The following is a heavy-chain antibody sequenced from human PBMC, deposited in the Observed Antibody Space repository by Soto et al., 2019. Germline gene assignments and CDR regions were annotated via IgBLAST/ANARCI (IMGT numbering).Heavy chain of an antibody. V-gene: IGHV4-34*01. CDR1: GGSFSSYY. Sequence: QVQLQQWGDGLLKPSETLSLTCAVYGGSFSSYYWNWIRQSPGKGLEWIGDIKRIGSANYNPSLTGRVTMSVDSSKNQCYLRLTAVTAADTAMYYCARGGVDMIRGITGKRTWLDPWGQGTLVIVS. CDR3: ARGGVDMIRGITGKRTWLDP. D-gene: IGHD3-10*01. CDR2: IKRIGSA. J-gene: IGHJ5*02.